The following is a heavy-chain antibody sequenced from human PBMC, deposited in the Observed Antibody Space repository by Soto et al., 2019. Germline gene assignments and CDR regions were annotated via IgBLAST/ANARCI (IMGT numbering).Heavy chain of an antibody. CDR3: ARGFGRFNY. CDR1: GVTFNDFE. Sequence: EVQLLESGGGLVQPGGSLRLSCGVSGVTFNDFEMNWVRQAPGKGLEWLAYIDGSGTTKKYADSVRGRFTISRDNPNNSLFLQMSSLSAADTAIYYCARGFGRFNYGGQGTLFSVSS. D-gene: IGHD3-10*01. CDR2: IDGSGTTK. J-gene: IGHJ4*02. V-gene: IGHV3-48*03.